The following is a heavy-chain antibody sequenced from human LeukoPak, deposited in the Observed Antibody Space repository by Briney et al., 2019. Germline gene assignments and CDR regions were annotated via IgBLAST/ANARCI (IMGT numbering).Heavy chain of an antibody. D-gene: IGHD3-3*01. CDR2: IYYSGST. V-gene: IGHV4-31*03. Sequence: SQTLSLTCTVSGGSISSGGYYWSWIRQHPGKGLEWIGYIYYSGSTYYNPSLKSRVTISVDTSKNQFSLKLSSVTAADTAVYYCLLYDFWSGYPRFFDYWGQGTLVTVSS. CDR3: LLYDFWSGYPRFFDY. J-gene: IGHJ4*02. CDR1: GGSISSGGYY.